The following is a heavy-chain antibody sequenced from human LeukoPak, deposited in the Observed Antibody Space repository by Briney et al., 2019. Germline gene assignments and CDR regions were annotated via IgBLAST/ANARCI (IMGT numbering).Heavy chain of an antibody. CDR2: ISYSGIT. CDR1: GGSINSFY. V-gene: IGHV4-59*01. J-gene: IGHJ4*02. CDR3: ARGNAN. Sequence: SETLSLTCTVSGGSINSFYWSWIRQPPGKGLEWIGYISYSGITNYNPSLKSRVTISLDTSENQFFLKLSSVTAADTALYYCARGNANWGQGTLVTVSS.